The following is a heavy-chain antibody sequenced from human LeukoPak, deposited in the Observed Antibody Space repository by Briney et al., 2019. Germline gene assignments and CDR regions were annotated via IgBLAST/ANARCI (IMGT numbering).Heavy chain of an antibody. CDR3: ARDRSGYDY. CDR1: GYSFITYY. D-gene: IGHD5-12*01. J-gene: IGHJ4*02. Sequence: ASVKVSCKASGYSFITYYMHWVRQAPGQGLEWMGTINPSGGRTTYAQNFQGSITVTRDTSTSTVYMELSSLRFEDTAVYYCARDRSGYDYWGQGTLVTVSS. CDR2: INPSGGRT. V-gene: IGHV1-46*01.